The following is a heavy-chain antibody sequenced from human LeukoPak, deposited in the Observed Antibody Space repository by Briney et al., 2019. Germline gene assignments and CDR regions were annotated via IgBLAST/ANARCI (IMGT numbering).Heavy chain of an antibody. CDR2: IYYSGST. J-gene: IGHJ4*02. CDR1: GGSIXSGGYY. CDR3: AGANYGSGSYYPNLFDY. V-gene: IGHV4-31*03. Sequence: XLXLTXTXSGGSIXSGGYYWSWIRQHPGKGLEWIGYIYYSGSTYYNPSLKSRITISVDTSKNQFSLKLSSVTAADTAVYYCAGANYGSGSYYPNLFDYWGQGTLVTVSS. D-gene: IGHD3-10*01.